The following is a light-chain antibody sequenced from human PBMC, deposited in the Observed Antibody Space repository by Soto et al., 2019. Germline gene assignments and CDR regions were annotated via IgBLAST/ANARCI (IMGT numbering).Light chain of an antibody. CDR2: RNN. V-gene: IGLV1-47*01. CDR3: AAWDDSLSGVV. CDR1: SSNIGSNY. Sequence: QSVLTQQPSASGTPGQRVPISCSGSSSNIGSNYVYWYQQLPGTAPKLLIYRNNQRPSGVPDRFSGSKSGTSASLAISGLRYEDEADYYCAAWDDSLSGVVFGGGTKLTVL. J-gene: IGLJ2*01.